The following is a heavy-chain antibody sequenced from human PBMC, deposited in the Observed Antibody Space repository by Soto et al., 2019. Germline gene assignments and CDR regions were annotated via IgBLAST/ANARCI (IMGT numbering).Heavy chain of an antibody. CDR1: GYTFTSYG. CDR2: ISAYNGNT. D-gene: IGHD6-13*01. Sequence: ASVKVSCKASGYTFTSYGISWVRQAPGQGLEWMGWISAYNGNTNYAQKLQGRVTMTTDTSTSTVYMELRSLRSDDTAVYYCARDIEQPPSYYYMDVWGKGTTVTVSS. V-gene: IGHV1-18*01. J-gene: IGHJ6*03. CDR3: ARDIEQPPSYYYMDV.